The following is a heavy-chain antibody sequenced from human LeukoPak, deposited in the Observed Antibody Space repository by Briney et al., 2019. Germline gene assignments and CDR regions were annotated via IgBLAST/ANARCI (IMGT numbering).Heavy chain of an antibody. V-gene: IGHV4-4*07. CDR3: ARGRRGLLWFGSFDY. D-gene: IGHD3-10*01. CDR1: GGSISSYY. CDR2: IYTSGST. J-gene: IGHJ4*02. Sequence: SETLSLTCTVSGGSISSYYWNWIRQSAGKGLEWIGRIYTSGSTNHNPSLKSRVTMSVDASKSQFSLKLSSVTAADTAVYYCARGRRGLLWFGSFDYWGQGTLVTVSS.